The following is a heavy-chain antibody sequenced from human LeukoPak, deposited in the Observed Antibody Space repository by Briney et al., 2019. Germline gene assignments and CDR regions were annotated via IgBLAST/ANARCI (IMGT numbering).Heavy chain of an antibody. V-gene: IGHV3-23*01. J-gene: IGHJ6*03. CDR2: ISGSGGST. CDR3: AKAGISMFRGPYYMDG. D-gene: IGHD3-10*01. CDR1: GFTLSSYG. Sequence: TGRSLRLSRAVSGFTLSSYGLSWVRQAPGKGLEWGSAISGSGGSTYYADSVKGRSTIPRDNSKTTLHLQMTSLTPEKPPGYYLAKAGISMFRGPYYMDGWGEGTTV.